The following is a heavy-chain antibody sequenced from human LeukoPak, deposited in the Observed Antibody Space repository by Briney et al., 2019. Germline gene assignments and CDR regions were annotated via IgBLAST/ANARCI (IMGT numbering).Heavy chain of an antibody. Sequence: SVKVSCKASGGTFSSYAISWVRQAPGQGLEWMGGIIPIFGTANYAQKFQGRVTITADESTGTAYMELSSLRSEDTAVYYCAREGPGYGDYPILWGQGTLVTVSS. V-gene: IGHV1-69*13. D-gene: IGHD4-17*01. CDR1: GGTFSSYA. J-gene: IGHJ4*02. CDR3: AREGPGYGDYPIL. CDR2: IIPIFGTA.